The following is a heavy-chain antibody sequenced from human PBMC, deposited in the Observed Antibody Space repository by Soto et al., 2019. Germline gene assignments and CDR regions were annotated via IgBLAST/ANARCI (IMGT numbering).Heavy chain of an antibody. J-gene: IGHJ5*02. D-gene: IGHD4-4*01. V-gene: IGHV3-7*01. Sequence: GGSLRLPCTASGFTFSDSWMTWVRQAPGKGLEWVARIKPDESEKKYADSVKGRFSISRDNAKNSMYLQMDSLRGEDTAVYYCVRGGSNYASWGQGTLVTVSS. CDR2: IKPDESEK. CDR1: GFTFSDSW. CDR3: VRGGSNYAS.